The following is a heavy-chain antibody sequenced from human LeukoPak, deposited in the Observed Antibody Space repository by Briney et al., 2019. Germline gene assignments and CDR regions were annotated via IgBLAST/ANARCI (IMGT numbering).Heavy chain of an antibody. Sequence: ASVKVSCKASGYTFTGYYIHWVRQAPGQGLEWMGRINAKSGGTNYAQKFQGRFTMTRDTSISTAYMELSRLRSDDTAVYYCARDLTGANNWFDPWGQGTLVTVSS. V-gene: IGHV1-2*06. J-gene: IGHJ5*02. CDR2: INAKSGGT. CDR3: ARDLTGANNWFDP. D-gene: IGHD7-27*01. CDR1: GYTFTGYY.